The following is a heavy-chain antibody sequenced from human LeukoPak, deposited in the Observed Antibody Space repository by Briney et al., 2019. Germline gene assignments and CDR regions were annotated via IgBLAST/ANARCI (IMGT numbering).Heavy chain of an antibody. V-gene: IGHV3-30*18. Sequence: GGSLRLSCAASGFTFSSYGMHWVRQAPGKGLEWVAVISYDGSNEYYADSVKGRFTISRDTSKNTVYLQMSSLRPEDTALYYCAKGVRTETYYNAFDWGQGTLVTVSS. CDR2: ISYDGSNE. D-gene: IGHD3-10*01. CDR3: AKGVRTETYYNAFD. CDR1: GFTFSSYG. J-gene: IGHJ4*02.